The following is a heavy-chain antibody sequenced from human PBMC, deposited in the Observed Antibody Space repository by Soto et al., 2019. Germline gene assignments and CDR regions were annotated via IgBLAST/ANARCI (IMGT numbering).Heavy chain of an antibody. J-gene: IGHJ6*03. D-gene: IGHD1-7*01. CDR3: ARRTVGTTSHQYYYYYYYMDV. V-gene: IGHV3-21*01. Sequence: GSLRLSCASSGITLSSYTMSLVRQAPGKGLEWVSAISGSDGRTYYADSVKGRFTISRDNAKNSLYLQMNSLRAEDTAVYYCARRTVGTTSHQYYYYYYYMDVWGKGTTLTVSS. CDR2: ISGSDGRT. CDR1: GITLSSYT.